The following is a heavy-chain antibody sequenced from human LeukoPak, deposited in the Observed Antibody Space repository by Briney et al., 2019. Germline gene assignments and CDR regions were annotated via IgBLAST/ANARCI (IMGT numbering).Heavy chain of an antibody. Sequence: PSETLSLTCIVSGGSISGFYWSWIRQPPEKGLEWIGYIYYSGSTNYNPSLKSRVTISVDTSKNQFSLKLSSVTAADTAVYYCARTGLGLAVAGHYYYAMDVWGQGTTVTVSS. CDR1: GGSISGFY. J-gene: IGHJ6*02. CDR3: ARTGLGLAVAGHYYYAMDV. V-gene: IGHV4-59*01. CDR2: IYYSGST. D-gene: IGHD6-19*01.